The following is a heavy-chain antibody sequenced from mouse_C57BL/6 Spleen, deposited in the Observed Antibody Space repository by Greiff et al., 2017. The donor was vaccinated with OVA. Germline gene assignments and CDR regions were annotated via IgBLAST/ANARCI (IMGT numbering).Heavy chain of an antibody. Sequence: VQLQQPGAELVMPGASVKLSCKASGYTFTSYWMHWVKQRPGQGLEWIGEIDPSDSYTNYNQKFKGKSTLTVDKSSSTAYMQLSSLTSEDSAVYYCARDGTDDYAMDYWGQGTSVTVSS. CDR1: GYTFTSYW. D-gene: IGHD4-1*01. CDR3: ARDGTDDYAMDY. J-gene: IGHJ4*01. V-gene: IGHV1-69*01. CDR2: IDPSDSYT.